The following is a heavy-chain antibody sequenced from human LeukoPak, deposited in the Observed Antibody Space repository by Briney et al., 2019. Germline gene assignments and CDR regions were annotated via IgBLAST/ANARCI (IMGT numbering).Heavy chain of an antibody. J-gene: IGHJ6*03. D-gene: IGHD3-10*01. CDR3: ASGGHMDF. CDR2: INEDGGEK. V-gene: IGHV3-7*01. Sequence: GGSLRLSCVTSGLTFSKYWMSWARQAPGKGLEWVANINEDGGEKHYVDSVRDRFTISRDNTKNSLDLQMSSLRVEDTAVYYCASGGHMDFWGKGTTVTVSS. CDR1: GLTFSKYW.